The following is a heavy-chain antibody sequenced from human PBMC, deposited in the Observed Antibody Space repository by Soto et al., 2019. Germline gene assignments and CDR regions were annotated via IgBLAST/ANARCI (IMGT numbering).Heavy chain of an antibody. CDR1: GGTFSSYA. J-gene: IGHJ4*02. D-gene: IGHD2-15*01. CDR2: IIPIFGTA. CDR3: AGDIVAVNCFDY. V-gene: IGHV1-69*13. Sequence: GASVKVSCKASGGTFSSYAISWVRQAPGQGLEWMGGIIPIFGTANYAQKFQGRVTITADESTSTAYMELSSLRSEDTAVYYCAGDIVAVNCFDYWGQGTLVTVS.